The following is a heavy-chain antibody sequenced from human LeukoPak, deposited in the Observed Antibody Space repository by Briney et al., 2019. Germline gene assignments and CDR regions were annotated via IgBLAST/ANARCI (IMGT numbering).Heavy chain of an antibody. V-gene: IGHV1-2*02. CDR3: AREGWDRTDTAELDH. CDR1: GYTFTGHY. Sequence: ASVKVSCKASGYTFTGHYMHWARQAPGQGLEWMGWINSKSGDRNSAQKFQGRVTMTRDTSISTVYMELSRLRPDDTAVYYCAREGWDRTDTAELDHSGQGTLVTVSS. D-gene: IGHD1-14*01. J-gene: IGHJ4*02. CDR2: INSKSGDR.